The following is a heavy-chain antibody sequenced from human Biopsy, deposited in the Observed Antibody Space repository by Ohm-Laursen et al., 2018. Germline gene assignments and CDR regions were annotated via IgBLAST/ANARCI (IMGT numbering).Heavy chain of an antibody. Sequence: SLRLSCAASGFTFRDYYMIWIRQPPGKGLEWVSYFLNRGGTVYYEDSVKGRFTVSRDNAKNSLYLQMDRLRAEDTAVYYCARPPWGHAYGYYNGMDVWGQGTTVIVSS. D-gene: IGHD3-10*01. CDR2: FLNRGGTV. CDR3: ARPPWGHAYGYYNGMDV. V-gene: IGHV3-11*01. J-gene: IGHJ6*02. CDR1: GFTFRDYY.